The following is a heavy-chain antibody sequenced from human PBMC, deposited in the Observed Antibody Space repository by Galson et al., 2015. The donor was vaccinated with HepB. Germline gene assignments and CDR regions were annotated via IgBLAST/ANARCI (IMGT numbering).Heavy chain of an antibody. CDR2: IIPIFGTA. CDR1: GGTFSSYA. CDR3: ARGPITMIVVGVPGRLDNWFDP. J-gene: IGHJ5*02. D-gene: IGHD3-22*01. Sequence: SVKVSCKASGGTFSSYAISWVRQAPGQGLEWMGGIIPIFGTANYAQKFQGRVTITADKSTSTAYMELSSLRSEDTAVYYCARGPITMIVVGVPGRLDNWFDPWGQGTLVTVSS. V-gene: IGHV1-69*06.